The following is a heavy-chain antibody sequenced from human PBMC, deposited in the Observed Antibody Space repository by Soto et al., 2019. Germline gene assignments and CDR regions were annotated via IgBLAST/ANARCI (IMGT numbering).Heavy chain of an antibody. J-gene: IGHJ4*02. CDR3: ARHYCSGGSCYSFFRKKYYFDY. CDR1: GGSFSGYY. D-gene: IGHD2-15*01. Sequence: QVQLQQWGAGLLKPSETLSLTCAVYGGSFSGYYWSWIRQPPGKGLEWIGEINHSGSTNYNPSLKSRVTISVDTSKNQFSLKLSSVTAADTAVYYCARHYCSGGSCYSFFRKKYYFDYWGQGTLVTVSS. CDR2: INHSGST. V-gene: IGHV4-34*01.